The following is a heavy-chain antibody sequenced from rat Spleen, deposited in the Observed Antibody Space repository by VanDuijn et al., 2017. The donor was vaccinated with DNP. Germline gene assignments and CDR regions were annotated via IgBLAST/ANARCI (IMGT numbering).Heavy chain of an antibody. D-gene: IGHD1-12*03. CDR2: INTDGGST. Sequence: EVQLVETGGGLVQPGRSLKLSCVTSGFTFSSYWMYWIRQAPGKGLEWVASINTDGGSTYYPDSVKGRFTISRDNAENTVFLQMNSLRSEDTATYYCAKSYYYDGYYDYWGQGVMVTVSS. V-gene: IGHV5-58*01. CDR1: GFTFSSYW. CDR3: AKSYYYDGYYDY. J-gene: IGHJ2*01.